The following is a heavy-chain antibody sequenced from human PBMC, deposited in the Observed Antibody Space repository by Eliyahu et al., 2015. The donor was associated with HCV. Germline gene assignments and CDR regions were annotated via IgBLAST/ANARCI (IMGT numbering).Heavy chain of an antibody. J-gene: IGHJ4*02. CDR3: AKDPRSCSGDFCYLAGFDF. V-gene: IGHV3-23*01. CDR1: GFTFSSNA. CDR2: ISGGGSNT. Sequence: EVQLLESGGGLIQPGGSLRLSCTASGFTFSSNALGWVRQAPGKGREWVXGISGGGSNTHYADSVNGRFTISRDNSKNTLYLEMNSLRAEDTAVYYCAKDPRSCSGDFCYLAGFDFWGQGTLVTVSS. D-gene: IGHD2-21*01.